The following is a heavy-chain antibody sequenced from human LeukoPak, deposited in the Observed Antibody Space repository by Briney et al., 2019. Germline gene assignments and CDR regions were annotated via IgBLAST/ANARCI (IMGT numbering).Heavy chain of an antibody. CDR1: GFTFNTYG. V-gene: IGHV3-30*03. J-gene: IGHJ3*02. CDR2: ISYDGRNK. D-gene: IGHD3-3*01. CDR3: AGDRSGYYPPTRPFDI. Sequence: GGSLRLFCAASGFTFNTYGMHWVRQAPGKGLEWGAAISYDGRNKDSTDSVKGRFAISRDNSKKTLDLQMNSLRPEDTAVYYCAGDRSGYYPPTRPFDIWGQGTMVTVSS.